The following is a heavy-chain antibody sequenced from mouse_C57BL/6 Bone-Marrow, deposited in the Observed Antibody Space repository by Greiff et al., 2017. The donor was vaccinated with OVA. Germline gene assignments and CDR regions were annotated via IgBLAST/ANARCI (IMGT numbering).Heavy chain of an antibody. Sequence: EVKLMESGGGLVKPGGSLKLSCAASGFTVSSYAMSWVRQTPEKRLEWVATISDGGSYTYYPDNVKGRFTISRDNAKNNLYLQMSHLKSEDTAMYYCARDDGYYVRAMDYWGQGTSVTVSS. D-gene: IGHD2-3*01. CDR2: ISDGGSYT. J-gene: IGHJ4*01. CDR3: ARDDGYYVRAMDY. V-gene: IGHV5-4*01. CDR1: GFTVSSYA.